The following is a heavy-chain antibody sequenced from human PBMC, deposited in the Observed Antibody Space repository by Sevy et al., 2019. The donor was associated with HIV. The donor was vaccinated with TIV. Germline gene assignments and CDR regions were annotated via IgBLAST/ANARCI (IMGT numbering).Heavy chain of an antibody. V-gene: IGHV3-23*01. CDR1: GFTFSSYA. Sequence: GGSLRLSCAASGFTFSSYAMSWVRQAPGKGLEWVSAISCSGISTYYADSVKGRFTISRDNSKNTLYLQMNNLRAEDTAVFYCAKGIGYSGYETDYWGQGTLVTVSS. CDR2: ISCSGIST. CDR3: AKGIGYSGYETDY. J-gene: IGHJ4*02. D-gene: IGHD5-12*01.